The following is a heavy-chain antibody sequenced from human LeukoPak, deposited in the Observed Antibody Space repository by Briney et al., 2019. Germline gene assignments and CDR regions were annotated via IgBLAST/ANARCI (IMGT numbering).Heavy chain of an antibody. J-gene: IGHJ4*02. V-gene: IGHV3-13*01. CDR1: GFTFSSYD. Sequence: GGSLRLSCAASGFTFSSYDMHWVRQTTGKGLEWVSAIGTASDTYYPGSVKGRFTISRENAKNSLYLQMNSLRAGDTAVYYCAREGNAAGSDSFDYWGQGTLVTVSS. CDR3: AREGNAAGSDSFDY. D-gene: IGHD3-10*01. CDR2: IGTASDT.